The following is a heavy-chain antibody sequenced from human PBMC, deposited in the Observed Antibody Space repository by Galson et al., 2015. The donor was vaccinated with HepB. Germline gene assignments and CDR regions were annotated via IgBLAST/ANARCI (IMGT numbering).Heavy chain of an antibody. CDR1: GYNFTDYG. J-gene: IGHJ4*02. CDR3: ARGGSGSLDY. Sequence: SVKVSCKGSGYNFTDYGLNWVRQAPGQGLEYMGWINTDTGNPTYAQGFTGRFVFSLDTSVTTAYLQISSLQAEDTAIYFCARGGSGSLDYWGQGTLVTVSS. CDR2: INTDTGNP. D-gene: IGHD3-10*01. V-gene: IGHV7-4-1*02.